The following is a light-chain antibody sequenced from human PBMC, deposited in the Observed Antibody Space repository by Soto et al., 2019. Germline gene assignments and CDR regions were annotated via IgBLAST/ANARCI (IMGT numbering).Light chain of an antibody. V-gene: IGKV1-5*03. J-gene: IGKJ1*01. CDR1: QSISSW. CDR3: QQYNTYSQT. CDR2: KAS. Sequence: DILMTQSPSTLSASVGDRVTITCRASQSISSWLAWYQQKPGKAPKLLIYKASSLEGGVPSRFSGTGSGTEFTLTISSLQPEDFATYYCQQYNTYSQTFGQGTKVDIK.